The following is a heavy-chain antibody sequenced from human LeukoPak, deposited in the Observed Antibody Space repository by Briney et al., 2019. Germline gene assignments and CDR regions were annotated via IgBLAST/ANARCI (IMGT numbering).Heavy chain of an antibody. J-gene: IGHJ4*02. CDR1: GFTFATYW. Sequence: PGGSLRLSCEASGFTFATYWMHWVRQAAGKGLGWVARIKTDGYVTTYAESVRGRFTVSRDNAENTLYLQMNDLRPEDTAVYYCIRETHVGLHLEFWGQGTLATVAS. V-gene: IGHV3-74*03. D-gene: IGHD3-10*01. CDR3: IRETHVGLHLEF. CDR2: IKTDGYVT.